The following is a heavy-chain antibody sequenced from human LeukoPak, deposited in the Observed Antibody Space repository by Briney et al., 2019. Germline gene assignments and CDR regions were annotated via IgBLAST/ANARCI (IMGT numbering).Heavy chain of an antibody. CDR1: GFTFSSYS. D-gene: IGHD1-26*01. Sequence: GGSLSLSCAASGFTFSSYSMNWVRQAPGEWLEWVSFIRSSSSYIYYADSVKGRFTISRDNAKNLLSVQLYSRRTEDTAVYYCEGYSGSYVFDLWGQGTRVSVSS. CDR3: EGYSGSYVFDL. J-gene: IGHJ4*02. V-gene: IGHV3-21*01. CDR2: IRSSSSYI.